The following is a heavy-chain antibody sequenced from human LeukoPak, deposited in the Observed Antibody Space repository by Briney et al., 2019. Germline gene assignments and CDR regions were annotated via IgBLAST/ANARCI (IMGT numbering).Heavy chain of an antibody. J-gene: IGHJ4*02. CDR2: FSGSGGTT. Sequence: GGSLRLSCAASGFTFSSYAMSWVRQAPGKGLEWVSSFSGSGGTTYYADSVKGRFTISRDNANNRLYLQMNIVRAEDTALYYCAKDVLDSINWSRGDYWGQGTLVTVSS. CDR3: AKDVLDSINWSRGDY. V-gene: IGHV3-23*01. D-gene: IGHD6-13*01. CDR1: GFTFSSYA.